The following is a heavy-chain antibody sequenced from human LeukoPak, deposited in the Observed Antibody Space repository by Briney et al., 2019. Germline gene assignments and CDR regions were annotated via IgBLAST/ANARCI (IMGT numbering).Heavy chain of an antibody. V-gene: IGHV1-69*06. CDR1: GGTFSSYA. CDR3: AVVYADSFYYYYMDV. D-gene: IGHD2-8*02. CDR2: IIPIFGTA. Sequence: SVKVSCKASGGTFSSYAISWVRQAPGRGLEWMGGIIPIFGTANYAQKFQGRVTITADKSTSTAYMELSSLRSEDTAVYYCAVVYADSFYYYYMDVWGKGTTVTVSS. J-gene: IGHJ6*03.